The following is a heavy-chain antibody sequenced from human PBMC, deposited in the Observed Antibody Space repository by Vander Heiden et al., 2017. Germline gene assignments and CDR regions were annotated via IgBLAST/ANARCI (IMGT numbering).Heavy chain of an antibody. CDR3: ARDSREGDGDQFDY. J-gene: IGHJ4*02. CDR1: GFTFSSYG. V-gene: IGHV3-33*01. CDR2: IWYDGSNK. D-gene: IGHD4-17*01. Sequence: QVQLVESGGGVVQPGRSLRLSCGASGFTFSSYGMHWVRQAPGKGLEWVAVIWYDGSNKYYADSVKGRFTISRDNSKNTLYLQMNSLRAEDTAVYYCARDSREGDGDQFDYWGQGTLVTVSS.